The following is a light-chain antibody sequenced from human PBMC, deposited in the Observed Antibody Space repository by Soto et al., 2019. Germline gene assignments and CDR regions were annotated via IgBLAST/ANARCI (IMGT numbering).Light chain of an antibody. V-gene: IGKV3-20*01. CDR3: QQHGNSPIR. J-gene: IGKJ5*01. CDR2: GAS. CDR1: RSVTNNY. Sequence: EIVLTQSPGTLSLSPWERATLSCRASRSVTNNYLAWHQQKPGQTPRLLIYGASSRATGIPDRFSGSGSGTDFTRTISRLEPEDFAVYYCQQHGNSPIRVGEGTR.